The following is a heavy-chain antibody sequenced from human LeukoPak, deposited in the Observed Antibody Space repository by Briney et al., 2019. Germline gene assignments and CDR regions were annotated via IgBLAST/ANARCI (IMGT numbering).Heavy chain of an antibody. Sequence: HPGGSLRLSCAASGFTFSSYAMSWVRQAPGKGLEWVSAISGSGGSTYYADSVKGRFTISRDNSKNTLYLQMNSLRAEDTAVYYCVAALHDDFWSGYSGWGQGTLVTVSS. CDR1: GFTFSSYA. D-gene: IGHD3-3*01. J-gene: IGHJ4*02. V-gene: IGHV3-23*01. CDR2: ISGSGGST. CDR3: VAALHDDFWSGYSG.